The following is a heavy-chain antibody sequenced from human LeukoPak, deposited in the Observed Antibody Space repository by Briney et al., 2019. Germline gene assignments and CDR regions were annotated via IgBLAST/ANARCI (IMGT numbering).Heavy chain of an antibody. V-gene: IGHV1-69*01. Sequence: SVKVSCKASGGTFSSYAISWVRQAPGQGLEWMGGIIPIFGTANYAQKFQGRVTITADESTSTAYMELSSLRSEDTAVYYCARGPRIVGATEGTAYYGMDVRGQGTTVTVSS. CDR2: IIPIFGTA. CDR3: ARGPRIVGATEGTAYYGMDV. CDR1: GGTFSSYA. D-gene: IGHD1-26*01. J-gene: IGHJ6*02.